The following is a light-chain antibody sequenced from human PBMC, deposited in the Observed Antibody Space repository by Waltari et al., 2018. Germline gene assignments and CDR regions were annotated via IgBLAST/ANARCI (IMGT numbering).Light chain of an antibody. J-gene: IGLJ2*01. Sequence: QSALTQPASVSGSPGPSITISCTGTRSDVGGYNYVSWYQHHPGKAPKLIIYDVTRWPSGVSNRFSGSKSGNTASLTISGLQAEDEADYYCSSYTSTSAVVFGGGTKLTVL. CDR3: SSYTSTSAVV. CDR2: DVT. V-gene: IGLV2-14*03. CDR1: RSDVGGYNY.